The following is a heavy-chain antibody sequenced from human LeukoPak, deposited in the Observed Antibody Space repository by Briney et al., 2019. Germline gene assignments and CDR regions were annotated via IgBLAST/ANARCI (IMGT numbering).Heavy chain of an antibody. V-gene: IGHV1-8*01. CDR3: ARGRGIVATIYYYYYGMDV. J-gene: IGHJ6*02. Sequence: ASVKVSCKASGYTFTSYDINWVRQATGQGLEWMGWMNPNSGNTGYAQKFQGRVTMTRNTSISTAHMELSSLRSEDTAVYYCARGRGIVATIYYYYYGMDVWGQGTTVTVSS. D-gene: IGHD5-12*01. CDR2: MNPNSGNT. CDR1: GYTFTSYD.